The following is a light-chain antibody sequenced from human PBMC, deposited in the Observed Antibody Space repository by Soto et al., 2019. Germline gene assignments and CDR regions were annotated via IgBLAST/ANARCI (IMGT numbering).Light chain of an antibody. Sequence: ENVFTQSPCTLSLSPGERATLSCRASHSVSSSYLAWYQQKPGQAPRLLIYGASSRATGIPDRFSGTGSGTDFALTISRLETDDSAVYYCQQSGGSPFTFGPGTKVDIK. CDR1: HSVSSSY. CDR2: GAS. V-gene: IGKV3-20*01. J-gene: IGKJ3*01. CDR3: QQSGGSPFT.